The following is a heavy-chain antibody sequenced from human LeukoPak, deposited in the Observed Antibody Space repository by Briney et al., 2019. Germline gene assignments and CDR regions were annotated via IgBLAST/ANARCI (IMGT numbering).Heavy chain of an antibody. CDR2: MNPNSGNT. V-gene: IGHV1-8*01. J-gene: IGHJ5*02. D-gene: IGHD2-2*02. Sequence: ASVKVSCKASGYTFTSYDINWVRQATGQGLEWMGWMNPNSGNTGYAQKFQGRVTMTRNTSISTAYMELSSLRSEDTAVYYCARDRQYCSSTSCYRNWFDPWGQGTLVTVSS. CDR1: GYTFTSYD. CDR3: ARDRQYCSSTSCYRNWFDP.